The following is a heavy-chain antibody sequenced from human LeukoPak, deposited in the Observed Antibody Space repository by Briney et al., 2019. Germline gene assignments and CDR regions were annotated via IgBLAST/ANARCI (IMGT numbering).Heavy chain of an antibody. CDR1: GFTCSTYW. CDR3: ARALGDI. Sequence: GGSLRLXCAASGFTCSTYWMHWVRRAPGKGLVSVSRINGDGSSTSYGVSVEGRFTISRDNAKNTLYLQMNGLRVEDTAVYYCARALGDIRGQGTLVTVSS. V-gene: IGHV3-74*01. J-gene: IGHJ4*02. CDR2: INGDGSST.